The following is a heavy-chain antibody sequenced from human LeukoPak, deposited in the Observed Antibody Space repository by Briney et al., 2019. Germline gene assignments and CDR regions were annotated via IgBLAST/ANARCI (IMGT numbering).Heavy chain of an antibody. D-gene: IGHD3-9*01. CDR1: GASISSGNYY. CDR2: IYSTGST. V-gene: IGHV4-61*02. J-gene: IGHJ4*02. CDR3: AREGVLTGYYDGPSY. Sequence: SETLSPTCTVSGASISSGNYYWVWIRQPAGKGLEWIGRIYSTGSTNYNPSLKSRVTISVDTSKNQFSLRLSSVTAADTAVYCCAREGVLTGYYDGPSYWGQGTLVTVSS.